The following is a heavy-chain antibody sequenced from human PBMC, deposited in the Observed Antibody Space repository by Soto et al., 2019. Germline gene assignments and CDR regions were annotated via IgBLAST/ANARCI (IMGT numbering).Heavy chain of an antibody. CDR1: GFSVRSNY. CDR3: ASSPYYDRFDY. V-gene: IGHV3-53*01. J-gene: IGHJ4*02. Sequence: GGSLRLSCAASGFSVRSNYMSWVRQAPGKGLEWVSVVYTVGSTYYADSVKGRFTISRDNSKNTLFLQMNSLRAEDRAVYYCASSPYYDRFDYWGQGTQVTV. D-gene: IGHD3-16*01. CDR2: VYTVGST.